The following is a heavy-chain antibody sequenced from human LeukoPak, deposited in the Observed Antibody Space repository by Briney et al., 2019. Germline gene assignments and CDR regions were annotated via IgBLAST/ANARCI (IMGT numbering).Heavy chain of an antibody. CDR2: IFNSGSFNGGAT. CDR1: GGSISNRDWY. V-gene: IGHV4-39*07. J-gene: IGHJ4*02. D-gene: IGHD6-13*01. CDR3: ARSPGFGSSWYDY. Sequence: PSETLSLTCTVSGGSISNRDWYWGWIRQPPGKGLEWIGSIFNSGSFNGGATYSNPSLRSRMTISMDTATNQFSLRLSSVTAADTAVYFCARSPGFGSSWYDYWGQGTLVTVSS.